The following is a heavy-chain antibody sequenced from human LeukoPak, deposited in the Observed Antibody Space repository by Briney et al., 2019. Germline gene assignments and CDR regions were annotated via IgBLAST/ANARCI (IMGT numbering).Heavy chain of an antibody. V-gene: IGHV4-30-2*01. J-gene: IGHJ3*02. CDR3: AGSDRFGAGAFDI. CDR1: GGSIGSGGYY. CDR2: IYHSGST. D-gene: IGHD3-16*01. Sequence: SETLSLTCTVSGGSIGSGGYYWSWIRQPPGKGLEWIGYIYHSGSTYYNPSLKSRVTISVDRSKNQFSLKLSSVTAADTAVYYCAGSDRFGAGAFDIWGQGTMVTVSS.